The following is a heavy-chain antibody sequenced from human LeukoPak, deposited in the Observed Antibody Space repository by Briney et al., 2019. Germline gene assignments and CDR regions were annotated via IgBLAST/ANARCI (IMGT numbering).Heavy chain of an antibody. CDR2: ISSSGDNT. CDR3: AKVKALDAVASYFDY. V-gene: IGHV3-23*01. CDR1: GFVFSTYA. J-gene: IGHJ4*02. Sequence: PGGSLRLSCAASGFVFSTYAMGWVRQAPGKGLEWVSAISSSGDNTYYGDSVKGQFIISRDNSKNTLDLQMNSLRAEDTAIYHCAKVKALDAVASYFDYWGQGTLVTVSS. D-gene: IGHD1-1*01.